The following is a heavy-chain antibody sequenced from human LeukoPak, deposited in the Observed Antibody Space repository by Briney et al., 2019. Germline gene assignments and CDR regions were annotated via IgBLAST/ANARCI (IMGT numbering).Heavy chain of an antibody. CDR3: ARGLPSSKGRTSGYDFISWKKRFDP. J-gene: IGHJ5*02. CDR2: MNPNSGNT. Sequence: GASVKVSCKASGYTFTSYDINWVRQATGQGLEWMGWMNPNSGNTGYAQKFQGRVTMTRNTSISTAYMELSSLRSEDTAVYYCARGLPSSKGRTSGYDFISWKKRFDPWGQGTLVTVSS. CDR1: GYTFTSYD. V-gene: IGHV1-8*01. D-gene: IGHD5-12*01.